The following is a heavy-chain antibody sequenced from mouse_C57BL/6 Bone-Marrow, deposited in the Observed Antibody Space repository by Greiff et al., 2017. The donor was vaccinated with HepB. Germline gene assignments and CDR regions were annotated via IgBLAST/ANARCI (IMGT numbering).Heavy chain of an antibody. Sequence: VQLQQSGPELVKPGASVKLSCKASGYTFTSYDINWVKQRPGQGLEWIGWIYPRDGSTKYNEKFKGKATLTVDTSSSTAYMELHSLTSEDSAVYFCAGYYYGSSYDFDYWGQGTTLTVSS. CDR2: IYPRDGST. CDR1: GYTFTSYD. J-gene: IGHJ2*01. CDR3: AGYYYGSSYDFDY. V-gene: IGHV1-85*01. D-gene: IGHD1-1*01.